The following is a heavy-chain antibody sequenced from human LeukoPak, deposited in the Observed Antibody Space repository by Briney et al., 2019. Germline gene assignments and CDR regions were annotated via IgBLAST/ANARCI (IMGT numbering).Heavy chain of an antibody. CDR1: GFTFSSYA. Sequence: GGSLRLSCAASGFTFSSYAMSWVRQAPGKGLEWVSAISGSGGSTYYADSVKGRFTISRDNAKNTLYLEMNSLRVEDTAVYYCARSGGSSSWGYYYYGMDVWGQGTTVTVSS. V-gene: IGHV3-23*01. D-gene: IGHD6-13*01. CDR2: ISGSGGST. CDR3: ARSGGSSSWGYYYYGMDV. J-gene: IGHJ6*02.